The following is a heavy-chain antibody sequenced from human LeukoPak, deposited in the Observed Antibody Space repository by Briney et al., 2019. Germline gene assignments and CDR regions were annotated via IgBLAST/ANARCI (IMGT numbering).Heavy chain of an antibody. V-gene: IGHV1-46*01. Sequence: ASVKVSCKASGYTFTSYYMHWVRQAPGQGLEWMGIINPSGGSTSYAQKFQGRVTMTRDTSTSTVYMGLSSLRSEDTAVYYCARDPISGSYYYKAYYYYYMDVWGKGTTVTISS. CDR2: INPSGGST. J-gene: IGHJ6*03. CDR3: ARDPISGSYYYKAYYYYYMDV. D-gene: IGHD3-10*01. CDR1: GYTFTSYY.